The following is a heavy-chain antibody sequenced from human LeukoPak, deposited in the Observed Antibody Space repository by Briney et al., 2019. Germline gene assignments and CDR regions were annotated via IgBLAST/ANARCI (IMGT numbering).Heavy chain of an antibody. D-gene: IGHD4-17*01. CDR2: MYYSGST. V-gene: IGHV4-59*01. J-gene: IGHJ3*02. CDR1: GGSISSYY. CDR3: ARELGYDYGDYQIDAFDI. Sequence: SETLSLTCTVSGGSISSYYWNWIRQPPGKGLEWIGDMYYSGSTKYNPSLKSRVTISVDTSKNQFSLKLGSVTAADTAVYYCARELGYDYGDYQIDAFDIWGQGTMVTVSS.